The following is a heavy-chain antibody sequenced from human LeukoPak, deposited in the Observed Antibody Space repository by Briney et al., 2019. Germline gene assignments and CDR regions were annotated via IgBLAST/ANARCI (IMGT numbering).Heavy chain of an antibody. Sequence: PGGSLRLSCAASGFTFSSYAMSWVRQAPGKGLEWVSYISSSGSTIYYADSVKGRFTISRDNPKNSLYLQMNSLRAEDTAVYYCARELATMFRGVMYYYGMDVWGQGTTVTVSS. D-gene: IGHD3-10*01. J-gene: IGHJ6*02. CDR1: GFTFSSYA. V-gene: IGHV3-48*03. CDR3: ARELATMFRGVMYYYGMDV. CDR2: ISSSGSTI.